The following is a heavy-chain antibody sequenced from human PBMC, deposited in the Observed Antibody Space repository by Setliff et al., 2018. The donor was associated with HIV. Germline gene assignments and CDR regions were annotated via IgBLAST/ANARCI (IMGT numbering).Heavy chain of an antibody. CDR3: ASSRDSIVEVTVGRWIENYYYMDV. J-gene: IGHJ6*03. CDR1: RGTFSSFA. D-gene: IGHD2-2*01. V-gene: IGHV1-69*13. Sequence: SVKVSCKTSRGTFSSFALSWVRQAPGQGLEWMGGIIPTFGTSNYAQKFQGRVTITADESTSTAHMELSSLRSEDTAVYYCASSRDSIVEVTVGRWIENYYYMDVWGKGTTVTVSS. CDR2: IIPTFGTS.